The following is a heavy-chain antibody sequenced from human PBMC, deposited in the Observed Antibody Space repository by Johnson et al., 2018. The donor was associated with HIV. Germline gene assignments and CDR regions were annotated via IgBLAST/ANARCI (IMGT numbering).Heavy chain of an antibody. CDR3: ARERSSSRKAFDI. V-gene: IGHV3-20*04. D-gene: IGHD6-13*01. CDR2: INWNGGST. CDR1: GFTFSSYA. J-gene: IGHJ3*02. Sequence: VQLVESGGGLVQPGGSLRLSCAASGFTFSSYAMSWVRQAPGKGLEWVSGINWNGGSTGDADSVKGRFTISRANAKNSLYLQMNSLRAEDTALYYCARERSSSRKAFDIWGQGTMVTVSS.